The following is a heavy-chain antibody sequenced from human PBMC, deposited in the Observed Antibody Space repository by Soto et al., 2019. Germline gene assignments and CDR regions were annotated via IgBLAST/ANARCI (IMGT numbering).Heavy chain of an antibody. CDR1: GYSFTNYW. CDR2: INPGDSDT. J-gene: IGHJ4*02. V-gene: IGHV5-51*01. CDR3: AISFTAGTAGDY. D-gene: IGHD6-19*01. Sequence: EVQLVQSGAEVKKPGESLTISCQGSGYSFTNYWIGWVRQMPGKDLEWMGIINPGDSDTRYSPSFQGQVTISAHKSIITAYLQWSSLRASDTAMYFCAISFTAGTAGDYWGQGTLVTVSS.